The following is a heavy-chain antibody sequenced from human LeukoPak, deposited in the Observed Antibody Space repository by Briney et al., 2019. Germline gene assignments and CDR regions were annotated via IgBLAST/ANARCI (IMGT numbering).Heavy chain of an antibody. Sequence: ASVKVSCTASGYTFTSYDINWVRQATGQGLEWMGWMNPNSGNTGYAQKFQGRVTMTRNTSISTAYMELSSLRSEDTAVYYCARRDGYNNYYYYGMDVWGQGTTVTVSS. CDR2: MNPNSGNT. CDR1: GYTFTSYD. CDR3: ARRDGYNNYYYYGMDV. V-gene: IGHV1-8*01. J-gene: IGHJ6*02. D-gene: IGHD5-24*01.